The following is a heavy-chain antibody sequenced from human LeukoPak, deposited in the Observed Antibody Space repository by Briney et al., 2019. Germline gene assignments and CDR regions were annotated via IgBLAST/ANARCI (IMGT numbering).Heavy chain of an antibody. Sequence: ASVKVSCKASGYTFTSYGISWVRQAPGQGLEWMGWISAYNGNTNYAQKLQGRVTITADKSTSTAYMELSSLRSEDTAVYYCARDRIGGLGYNIFLPPGAFDIWGQGTMVTVSS. CDR3: ARDRIGGLGYNIFLPPGAFDI. D-gene: IGHD5-24*01. V-gene: IGHV1-18*01. CDR2: ISAYNGNT. CDR1: GYTFTSYG. J-gene: IGHJ3*02.